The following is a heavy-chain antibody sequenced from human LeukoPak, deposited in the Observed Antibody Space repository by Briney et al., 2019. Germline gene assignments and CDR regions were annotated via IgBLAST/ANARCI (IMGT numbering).Heavy chain of an antibody. CDR1: GFAFSNYG. Sequence: PGGSLRLSCVASGFAFSNYGMHWVRQAPGKGLDWLAVISYDGSDNYNEDSVKGRFTISRDNSKNTLYLEMNSLRDEDTAVYYCAKYSSSSNYYYDMDIWGQGTTVTVSS. CDR3: AKYSSSSNYYYDMDI. D-gene: IGHD6-6*01. V-gene: IGHV3-30*18. CDR2: ISYDGSDN. J-gene: IGHJ6*02.